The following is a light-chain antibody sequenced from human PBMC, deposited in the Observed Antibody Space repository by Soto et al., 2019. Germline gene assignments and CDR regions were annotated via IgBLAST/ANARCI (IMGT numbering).Light chain of an antibody. V-gene: IGLV2-8*01. Sequence: QSALTQPPSASGSPGQSVTISCTGTSSDVGGYNFVSWYQQHPGKAPKLMIYEVSKRPSGVPDRFSGSKSGNTASLTVSRLQAEDEADYSCSSYASSNNRIFGGGTKLTVL. CDR3: SSYASSNNRI. CDR2: EVS. J-gene: IGLJ2*01. CDR1: SSDVGGYNF.